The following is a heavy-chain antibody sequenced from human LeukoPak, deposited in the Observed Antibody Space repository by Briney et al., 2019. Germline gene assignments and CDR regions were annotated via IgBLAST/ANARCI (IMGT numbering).Heavy chain of an antibody. Sequence: GGPLRLSCAASGFTFSSYSMNWVRQAPGKGPEWVSSISSSSSYIYYADSVKGRFTISRDNAKNSLYLQMNSLRAEDTAVYYCARVSGSSSTGGDYWGQGTLVTVSS. CDR2: ISSSSSYI. CDR3: ARVSGSSSTGGDY. V-gene: IGHV3-21*01. J-gene: IGHJ4*02. D-gene: IGHD6-13*01. CDR1: GFTFSSYS.